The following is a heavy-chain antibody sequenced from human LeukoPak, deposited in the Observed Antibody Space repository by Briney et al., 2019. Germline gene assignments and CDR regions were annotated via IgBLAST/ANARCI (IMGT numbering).Heavy chain of an antibody. CDR2: VIPIVGTP. J-gene: IGHJ4*02. CDR3: ARGTDDYTVATTSFEY. CDR1: GGTFSTHV. Sequence: SVKVSCKTSGGTFSTHVISWVRQAPGQGVEWMGGVIPIVGTPNYEQKFQGRVTMTADESTSTAYMELSRLRSEDTAMYYCARGTDDYTVATTSFEYWGQGTLVTVSS. D-gene: IGHD5-12*01. V-gene: IGHV1-69*13.